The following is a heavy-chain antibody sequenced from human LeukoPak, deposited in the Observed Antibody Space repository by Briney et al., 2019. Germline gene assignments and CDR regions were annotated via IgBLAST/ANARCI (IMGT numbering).Heavy chain of an antibody. CDR3: ARDFNWNYLRHYMDV. Sequence: SETLSLTCTVSGGSISSSSYYWGWIRQPPGKGLEWIGSIYYSGSTYYNPSLKSRVTISVDTSKNQFSLKLSSVTAADTAVYYCARDFNWNYLRHYMDVWGKGTTVTVSS. CDR1: GGSISSSSYY. J-gene: IGHJ6*03. CDR2: IYYSGST. V-gene: IGHV4-39*07. D-gene: IGHD1-7*01.